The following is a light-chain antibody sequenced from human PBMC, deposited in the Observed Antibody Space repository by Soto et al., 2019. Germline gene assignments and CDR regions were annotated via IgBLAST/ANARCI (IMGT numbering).Light chain of an antibody. CDR2: DAS. CDR3: QQRSSWPRGT. J-gene: IGKJ2*02. CDR1: QSVSSY. V-gene: IGKV3-11*01. Sequence: EIVLTQSPATLSLSPGERATLSCRASQSVSSYLAWYQQKPGQAPRLLIHDASNRATGIPARFSGSGSGTDFTLPLSSLEPEDFALYFCQQRSSWPRGTFGQGTKLEIK.